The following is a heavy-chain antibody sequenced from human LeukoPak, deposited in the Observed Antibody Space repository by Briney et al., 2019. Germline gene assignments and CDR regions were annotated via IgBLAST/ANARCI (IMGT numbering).Heavy chain of an antibody. D-gene: IGHD2-8*02. J-gene: IGHJ4*02. CDR3: ATYRQVLLPFES. Sequence: GGSLRLSCAASGFTFSTFAMIWVRQPPGKGLERVSSIFPSGGEIHYADSVRGRFTISRDNSKSTLSLQMNGRRAEDTAIYYCATYRQVLLPFESWGQGTLVTVSS. CDR1: GFTFSTFA. V-gene: IGHV3-23*01. CDR2: IFPSGGEI.